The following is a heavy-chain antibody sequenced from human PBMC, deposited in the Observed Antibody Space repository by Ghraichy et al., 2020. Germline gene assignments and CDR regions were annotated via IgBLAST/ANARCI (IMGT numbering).Heavy chain of an antibody. J-gene: IGHJ3*02. CDR3: ARDKDRSLEWLLEASAFDI. D-gene: IGHD3-3*01. V-gene: IGHV1-2*02. CDR2: INPKSGGT. Sequence: ASVKVSCKASGYIFTDYHVQWVRQAPGQGLEWMGWINPKSGGTNYEQKFKGRVTMTRDTSISTAYMELSGLRSDDTAVYYCARDKDRSLEWLLEASAFDIWGQGTRVTVSS. CDR1: GYIFTDYH.